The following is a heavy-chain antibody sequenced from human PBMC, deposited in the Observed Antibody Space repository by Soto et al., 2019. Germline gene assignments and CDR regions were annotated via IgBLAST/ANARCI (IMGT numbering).Heavy chain of an antibody. CDR1: GYTFTSYG. CDR3: XXXXXXXXXXLDY. CDR2: ISAYNGNT. Sequence: QVQLVQSGAEVKKPGASVKVSCKASGYTFTSYGISWVRQAPGXGLEWMGWISAYNGNTNYAQKLQGRVTMTTDIXXXXXXXXXXXXXXXXXXXXXXXXXXXXXXXXLDYWGQGTLVTVSS. J-gene: IGHJ4*02. V-gene: IGHV1-18*01.